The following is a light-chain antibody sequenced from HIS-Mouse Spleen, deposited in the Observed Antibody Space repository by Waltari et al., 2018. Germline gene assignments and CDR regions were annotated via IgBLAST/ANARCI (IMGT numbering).Light chain of an antibody. J-gene: IGLJ2*01. CDR2: EVS. CDR1: SSDVGGYNY. CDR3: SSYAGSNNLV. Sequence: QSALTQPPSASGSPGQSVTISCTGTSSDVGGYNYVSWYQQHPGKAPKLMLYEVSKRPPGVPDRFSGSKSGHTASLTVSGLQAEDEADYYCSSYAGSNNLVFGGGTKLTVL. V-gene: IGLV2-8*01.